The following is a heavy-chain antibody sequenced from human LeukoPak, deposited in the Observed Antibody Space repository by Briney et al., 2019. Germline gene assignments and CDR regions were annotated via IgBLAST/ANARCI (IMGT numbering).Heavy chain of an antibody. Sequence: PGGSLRLSCAASGFTFSSYWMSWVRQAPGKGLEWVANIKQDGSEKYYVDSVKGRFTISRDNAKNSLYLQMNSLRAEDTAMYYCARGYYDILTGYTFDYWGQGTLVTVSS. V-gene: IGHV3-7*03. J-gene: IGHJ4*02. D-gene: IGHD3-9*01. CDR1: GFTFSSYW. CDR3: ARGYYDILTGYTFDY. CDR2: IKQDGSEK.